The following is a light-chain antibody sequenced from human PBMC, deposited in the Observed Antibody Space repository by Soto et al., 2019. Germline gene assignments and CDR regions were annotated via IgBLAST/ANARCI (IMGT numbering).Light chain of an antibody. J-gene: IGKJ1*01. CDR2: GAS. CDR3: QQYNIWPRT. Sequence: DIVMTQSPATLSLSPGERATLSCRASQSVGNNLAWYQHKPGQAPRLLIYGASTRATGIPARFSGTGSGTEFTLTISTLQSEDFAVYFCQQYNIWPRTFGQGTKVEIK. CDR1: QSVGNN. V-gene: IGKV3D-15*01.